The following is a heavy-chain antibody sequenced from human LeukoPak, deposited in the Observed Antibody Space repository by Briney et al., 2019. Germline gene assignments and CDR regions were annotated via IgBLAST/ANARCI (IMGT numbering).Heavy chain of an antibody. V-gene: IGHV4-4*09. CDR3: ARHKGRIAARLDY. Sequence: SETLSLTCTVSGGSISSYYWGWVRQPPGKGLEWIGYIYTSGSTNYNPSLKSRVTISVDTSKNQFSLKLSSVTAADTAVYYCARHKGRIAARLDYWGQGTLVTVSS. D-gene: IGHD6-6*01. CDR2: IYTSGST. CDR1: GGSISSYY. J-gene: IGHJ4*02.